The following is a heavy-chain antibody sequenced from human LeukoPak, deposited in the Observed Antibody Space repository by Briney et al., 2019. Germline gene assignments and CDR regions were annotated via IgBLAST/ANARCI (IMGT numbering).Heavy chain of an antibody. D-gene: IGHD3-22*01. CDR1: GFTFNSYA. J-gene: IGHJ4*02. CDR2: ISDSGGKT. Sequence: GGSLRLSCTAAGFTFNSYAMSWDRQAPGKGLEWVSHISDSGGKTYYADSVKGRFIISRDNSENTLSLQMNSPRAEDTAVYYCAKDRSYYDSGGYRNFDYWGQGTLVTVSS. CDR3: AKDRSYYDSGGYRNFDY. V-gene: IGHV3-23*01.